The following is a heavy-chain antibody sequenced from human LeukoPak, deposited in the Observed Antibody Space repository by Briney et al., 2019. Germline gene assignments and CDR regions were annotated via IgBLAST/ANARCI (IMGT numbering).Heavy chain of an antibody. CDR2: INPNSGGT. J-gene: IGHJ6*02. D-gene: IGHD6-13*01. CDR3: ARGRDSSSWYDGMDV. Sequence: ASVKVSRKASGYTFTDYYMHWVRQAPGQGLEWMGWINPNSGGTNYAQKFQGRVTMTRDTSISTAYMELSRLRSDDTAVYYCARGRDSSSWYDGMDVWGQGTTVTVSS. V-gene: IGHV1-2*02. CDR1: GYTFTDYY.